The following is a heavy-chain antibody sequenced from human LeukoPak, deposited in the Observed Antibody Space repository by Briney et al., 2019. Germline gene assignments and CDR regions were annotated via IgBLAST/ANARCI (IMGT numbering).Heavy chain of an antibody. CDR3: AVLSDGAYCGGDCFYLDS. CDR2: MNPNSGNT. V-gene: IGHV1-8*01. Sequence: ASVKVSCKASGYTFTSYDINWVRQATGQGLEWMGWMNPNSGNTGYAQKFQGRVTMTRNTSISTAYMELSSLRSEDSAVYYCAVLSDGAYCGGDCFYLDSWGQGTLVAVSS. CDR1: GYTFTSYD. D-gene: IGHD2-21*02. J-gene: IGHJ5*01.